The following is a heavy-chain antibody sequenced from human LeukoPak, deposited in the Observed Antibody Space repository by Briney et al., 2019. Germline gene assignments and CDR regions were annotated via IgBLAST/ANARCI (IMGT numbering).Heavy chain of an antibody. J-gene: IGHJ6*02. Sequence: ASVKVSCKASGYTFTGYYMHWVRHAPGQGLECMGCINPNSGGTNYAQKFQGRVTMTRDTSISTAYMELSRLRSDDTAVYYCARDSDSSYYDFWSGYYHGMDVWGQGTTVTVSS. CDR3: ARDSDSSYYDFWSGYYHGMDV. CDR1: GYTFTGYY. D-gene: IGHD3-3*01. CDR2: INPNSGGT. V-gene: IGHV1-2*02.